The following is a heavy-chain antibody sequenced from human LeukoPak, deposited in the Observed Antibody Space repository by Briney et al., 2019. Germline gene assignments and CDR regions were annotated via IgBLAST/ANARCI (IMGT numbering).Heavy chain of an antibody. CDR1: GYSISSGYY. Sequence: SETLSLTCTVSGYSISSGYYWGWIRQPPGKGLEWIGSIYHSGSTYYNPSLKSRVTISVDTSKNQFSLKLSSVTAADTAVYYCARVRNLYGGNSVWGYYYYMDVWGKGTTVTVSS. CDR2: IYHSGST. V-gene: IGHV4-38-2*02. J-gene: IGHJ6*03. CDR3: ARVRNLYGGNSVWGYYYYMDV. D-gene: IGHD4-23*01.